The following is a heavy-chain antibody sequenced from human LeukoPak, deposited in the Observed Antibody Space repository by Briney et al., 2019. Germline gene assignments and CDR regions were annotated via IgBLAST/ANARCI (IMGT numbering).Heavy chain of an antibody. CDR3: ARDIGGSFYGRPFDY. CDR1: GFTFSSYS. CDR2: VSSANNYL. Sequence: PGGSLRLSCAASGFTFSSYSMNWVRQAPGKGLEWVSSVSSANNYLYYTDSVKGRFTISRDNAKNSLYLQMNSLRAEDTAIYYCARDIGGSFYGRPFDYWGQGTLVTVSS. V-gene: IGHV3-21*01. D-gene: IGHD1-26*01. J-gene: IGHJ4*02.